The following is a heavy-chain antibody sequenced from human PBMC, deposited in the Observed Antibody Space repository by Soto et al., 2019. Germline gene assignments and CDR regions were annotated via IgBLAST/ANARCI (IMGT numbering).Heavy chain of an antibody. J-gene: IGHJ4*02. CDR3: AKGDRLAAVGHFDF. V-gene: IGHV3-30*18. CDR2: ISHDGSNK. Sequence: QVQLVESGGGVVQPGRSLRLSCAASGFTFSSYGMHWVRQAPGKGLEWVSVISHDGSNKYYADSVKGRFTISRDNSKNTLYLQMNNLGAEETAVYYRAKGDRLAAVGHFDFWGQGTPVTVSS. D-gene: IGHD6-13*01. CDR1: GFTFSSYG.